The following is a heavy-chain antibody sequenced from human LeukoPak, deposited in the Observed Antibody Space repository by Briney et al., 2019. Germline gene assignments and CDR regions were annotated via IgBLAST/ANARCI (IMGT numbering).Heavy chain of an antibody. CDR3: AKATSGSYYYYGIDV. J-gene: IGHJ6*02. D-gene: IGHD3-10*01. CDR1: GFTFSSYA. CDR2: ISGSSGST. Sequence: GGSLRLSCAASGFTFSSYAMSWVRQAPGKGLEWVSVISGSSGSTYYADSVKGRFTISRDNPKSTLYPQMNSLRAEDTAVYYCAKATSGSYYYYGIDVWGQGTTVTVSS. V-gene: IGHV3-23*01.